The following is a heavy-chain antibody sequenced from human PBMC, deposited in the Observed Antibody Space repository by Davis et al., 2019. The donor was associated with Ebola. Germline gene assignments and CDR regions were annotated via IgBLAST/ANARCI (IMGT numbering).Heavy chain of an antibody. Sequence: GESLKISCAASGFTFSSYAMSWVRQAPGKGLEWVSAISGSGGSTYYADSVKGRFTISRDNSKNTLYLQMNSLRAEDTAVYYCARDDIAVAPPVYYYGMDVWGQGTTVTVSS. J-gene: IGHJ6*02. CDR1: GFTFSSYA. D-gene: IGHD6-19*01. CDR2: ISGSGGST. CDR3: ARDDIAVAPPVYYYGMDV. V-gene: IGHV3-23*01.